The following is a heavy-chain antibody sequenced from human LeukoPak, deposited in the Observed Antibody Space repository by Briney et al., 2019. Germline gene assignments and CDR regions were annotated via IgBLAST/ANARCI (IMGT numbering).Heavy chain of an antibody. CDR2: ISYDGSNT. CDR1: GVTFSSSG. V-gene: IGHV3-30*18. J-gene: IGHJ4*02. Sequence: PGGSLRLSCAASGVTFSSSGMHWVRQAPGKGLEWVAVISYDGSNTYYADSVKGRFTFSRDNSKNTLYLQMNSLRAEDPAVYYCAKEYCSNSACHSLDSWGQGTLVTVSS. CDR3: AKEYCSNSACHSLDS. D-gene: IGHD2-8*01.